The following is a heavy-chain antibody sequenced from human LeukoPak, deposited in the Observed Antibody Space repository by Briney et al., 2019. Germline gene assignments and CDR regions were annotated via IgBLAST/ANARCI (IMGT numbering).Heavy chain of an antibody. J-gene: IGHJ5*02. CDR1: GGSISSGSYY. D-gene: IGHD2-15*01. CDR3: ARVIRGGGNKNWFDP. CDR2: IYTSGST. V-gene: IGHV4-61*02. Sequence: SETLSLTCTVSGGSISSGSYYWSWIRQPAGKGLEWIGRIYTSGSTNYNPSLKSRVTISVDTSKNQFSLKLSSVTAADTAVYYCARVIRGGGNKNWFDPWGQGTLVTVSS.